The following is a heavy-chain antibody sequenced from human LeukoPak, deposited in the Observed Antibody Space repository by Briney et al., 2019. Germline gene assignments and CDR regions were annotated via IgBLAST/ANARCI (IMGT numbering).Heavy chain of an antibody. V-gene: IGHV3-23*01. CDR1: GFSFSRYA. D-gene: IGHD6-6*01. Sequence: GGSLRLSCAASGFSFSRYAMSWVRQAPGKGLEWASAITDSGGDTYHADSVKGRFTISRDNSKNTLFLQMNSLRVEDTAVYYCAKGSSSSRPYYFDYWGQGTLVTVSS. J-gene: IGHJ4*02. CDR2: ITDSGGDT. CDR3: AKGSSSSRPYYFDY.